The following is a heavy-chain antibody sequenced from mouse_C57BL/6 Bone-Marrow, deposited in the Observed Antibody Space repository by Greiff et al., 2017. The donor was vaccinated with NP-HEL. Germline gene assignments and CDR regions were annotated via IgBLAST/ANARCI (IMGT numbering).Heavy chain of an antibody. V-gene: IGHV1-53*01. J-gene: IGHJ1*03. D-gene: IGHD2-5*01. CDR1: GYTFTSYW. CDR2: INPSNGGT. CDR3: ALRSNYVYWYFDV. Sequence: QVHVKQPGTELVKPGASVKLSCKASGYTFTSYWMHWVKQRPGQGLEWIGNINPSNGGTNYNEKFKSKATLTVDKSSSTAYMQLSSLTSEDSAVYYCALRSNYVYWYFDVWGTGTTVTVSS.